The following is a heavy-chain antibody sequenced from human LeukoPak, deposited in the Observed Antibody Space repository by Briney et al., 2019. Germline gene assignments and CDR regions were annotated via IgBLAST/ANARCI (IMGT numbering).Heavy chain of an antibody. D-gene: IGHD3-16*02. V-gene: IGHV1-69*04. Sequence: ASVKVSCKASGGTFSSYAISWVRQAPGQGLEWMGGIIPILGIANYAQKFQGRVTITADKSTSTAYMELSSLRSEDTAVYYCARVGWDYVWGSYRQTPFDPWGQGTLVTVSS. CDR1: GGTFSSYA. CDR3: ARVGWDYVWGSYRQTPFDP. CDR2: IIPILGIA. J-gene: IGHJ5*02.